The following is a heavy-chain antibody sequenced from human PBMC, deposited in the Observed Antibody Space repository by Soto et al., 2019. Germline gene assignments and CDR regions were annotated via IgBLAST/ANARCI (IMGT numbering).Heavy chain of an antibody. Sequence: QVQLQESGPGLVKPSQTLSLTCTVSGGFISSGDYYWNWIRQLPGKGLEWIGYIEHSGSSFYNPSRKGRVARALDTSKNQVSLKLNSVTAADTAVYYCAREVVPATVDFYYYYIDFWGKGTTVTVSS. J-gene: IGHJ6*03. D-gene: IGHD2-2*01. CDR2: IEHSGSS. CDR3: AREVVPATVDFYYYYIDF. V-gene: IGHV4-31*03. CDR1: GGFISSGDYY.